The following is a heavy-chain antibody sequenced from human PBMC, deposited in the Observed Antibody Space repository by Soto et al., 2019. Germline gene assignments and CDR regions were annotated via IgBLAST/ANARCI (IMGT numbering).Heavy chain of an antibody. Sequence: PGGSLRLSCAASGFTFSGSAMHWVRQASGKGLEWVGRIRSKANSYATAYAASVKGRFTISRDDSKNTAYLQMNSLKTEDTAVYYCTSRPGDSGSLLLGSGYYYYGMDVWGQGTTVTVSS. CDR1: GFTFSGSA. D-gene: IGHD1-26*01. J-gene: IGHJ6*02. CDR3: TSRPGDSGSLLLGSGYYYYGMDV. CDR2: IRSKANSYAT. V-gene: IGHV3-73*01.